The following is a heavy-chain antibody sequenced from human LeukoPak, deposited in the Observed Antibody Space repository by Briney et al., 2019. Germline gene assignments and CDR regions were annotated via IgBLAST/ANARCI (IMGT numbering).Heavy chain of an antibody. CDR1: GGSFSGYY. CDR3: ARLDTSPLGAFDI. J-gene: IGHJ3*02. V-gene: IGHV4-34*01. Sequence: SETLSLTCAVYGGSFSGYYWSWIRQPPGKGLEWIGEINHSGSTNYSPSLKSRVTISVDTSKNQFSLKLSSVTAADTAVYYCARLDTSPLGAFDIWGQGTMVTVSS. CDR2: INHSGST. D-gene: IGHD2-2*01.